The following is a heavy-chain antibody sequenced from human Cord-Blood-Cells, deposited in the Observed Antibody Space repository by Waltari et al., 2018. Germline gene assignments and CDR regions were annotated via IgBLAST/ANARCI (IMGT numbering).Heavy chain of an antibody. D-gene: IGHD6-19*01. CDR2: INHSGST. J-gene: IGHJ6*02. CDR1: GGSFSGYY. Sequence: QVQLQQWGAGLLKPSETLSLTCAVYGGSFSGYYWSWIRQPPGKGLEWIGEINHSGSTNYNPSLKSRVTISVDTSKNQFSLKLSSVTAADTAVYYCARGGIAVATYGMDVWGQGTTVTVSS. CDR3: ARGGIAVATYGMDV. V-gene: IGHV4-34*01.